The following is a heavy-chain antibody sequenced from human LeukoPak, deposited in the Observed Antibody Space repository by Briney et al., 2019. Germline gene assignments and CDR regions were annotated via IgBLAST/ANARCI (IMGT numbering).Heavy chain of an antibody. D-gene: IGHD3-3*01. CDR3: ARDTSPDHPYYDFWSGTNWFDP. CDR2: ISYDGSNK. Sequence: GGSLRLSCAASGFTFSSYAMHWVRQAPGKGLEWVAVISYDGSNKYYADSVKGRFTIPRDNSKNTLYLQMNSLRAEDTAVYYCARDTSPDHPYYDFWSGTNWFDPWGQGTLITVSS. CDR1: GFTFSSYA. J-gene: IGHJ5*02. V-gene: IGHV3-30-3*01.